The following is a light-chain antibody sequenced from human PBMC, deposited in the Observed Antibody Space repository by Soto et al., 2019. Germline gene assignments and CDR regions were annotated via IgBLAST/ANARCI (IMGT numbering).Light chain of an antibody. CDR1: QSIYKW. Sequence: DIQMTQSPSSVSESIGDRVTISCRASQSIYKWLVWYQQKPGKAPKLLIYAASSLQSGVPSRFSGSGYGTDFTLTISSLQAEDFATYYCQQADSFPLSFGGGTKVDI. J-gene: IGKJ4*01. CDR2: AAS. V-gene: IGKV1-12*01. CDR3: QQADSFPLS.